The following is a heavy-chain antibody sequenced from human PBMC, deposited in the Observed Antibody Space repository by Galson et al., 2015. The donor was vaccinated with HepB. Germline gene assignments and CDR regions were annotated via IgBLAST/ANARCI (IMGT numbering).Heavy chain of an antibody. J-gene: IGHJ5*02. D-gene: IGHD2-15*01. CDR1: GFTFSSYW. CDR3: ARVYPRGYCSGGSCRGWFDP. Sequence: SLRLSCAASGFTFSSYWMSWVRQAPGKGLEWVANIKQDGSEKYYVDSVKGRFTISRDNAKNSLYLQMNSLRAEDTAVYYCARVYPRGYCSGGSCRGWFDPWGQGTLVTVSS. V-gene: IGHV3-7*01. CDR2: IKQDGSEK.